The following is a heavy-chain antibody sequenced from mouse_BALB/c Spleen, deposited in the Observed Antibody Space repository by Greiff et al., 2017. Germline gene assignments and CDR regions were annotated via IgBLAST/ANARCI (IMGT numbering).Heavy chain of an antibody. CDR3: TREAYYGNPWFAY. V-gene: IGHV1S22*01. D-gene: IGHD2-10*01. CDR2: IYPGSGST. CDR1: GYTFTSDW. J-gene: IGHJ3*01. Sequence: LQQPGSELVRPGASVKLSCKASGYTFTSDWMHWVKQRPGQGLEWIGNIYPGSGSTNYDEKFKSKATLTVDTSSSTAYMQLSSLTSEDSAVYYCTREAYYGNPWFAYWGQGTLVTVSA.